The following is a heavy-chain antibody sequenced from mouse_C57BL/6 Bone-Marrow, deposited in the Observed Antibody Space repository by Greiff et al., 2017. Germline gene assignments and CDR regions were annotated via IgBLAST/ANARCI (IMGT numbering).Heavy chain of an antibody. Sequence: QVQLQQPGAELVMPGASVKLSCKASGYTFTSYWMHWVKQRPGQGLEWIGEIDPSDSYTNYNQKFKGKSTLTVDKSSSTAYMQLSSLTSEDSAVYYCVWDYYGSSYGYFDVWGTGTTVTVSS. CDR1: GYTFTSYW. V-gene: IGHV1-69*01. CDR3: VWDYYGSSYGYFDV. CDR2: IDPSDSYT. J-gene: IGHJ1*03. D-gene: IGHD1-1*01.